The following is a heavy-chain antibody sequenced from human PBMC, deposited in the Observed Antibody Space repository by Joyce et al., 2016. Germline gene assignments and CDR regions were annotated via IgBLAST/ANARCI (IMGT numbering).Heavy chain of an antibody. D-gene: IGHD5-18*01. CDR2: ISYDGSKK. CDR1: GFTFYGYG. CDR3: TKGRAYINGYDPEFDY. Sequence: CPASGFTFYGYGMHWVRQAPGKGLEWVAVISYDGSKKYYGDSVKGRFNISRDNSKNTLYLQMNSLRAEDTAVYYCTKGRAYINGYDPEFDYWGQGTLVTVSS. V-gene: IGHV3-30*18. J-gene: IGHJ4*02.